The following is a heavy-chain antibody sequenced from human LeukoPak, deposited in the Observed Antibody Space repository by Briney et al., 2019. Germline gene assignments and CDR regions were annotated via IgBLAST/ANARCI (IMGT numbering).Heavy chain of an antibody. V-gene: IGHV3-64*02. Sequence: GGSLRLSCAASGFTFSSYAMHWVRQAPGKGLEYVSAISSDGGNTYYADSVKGRFTISRDNSKNTLYLQMGSLRAEDMAVYYCARARSGSYHFDYWGQGTLVTVSS. CDR1: GFTFSSYA. J-gene: IGHJ4*02. CDR3: ARARSGSYHFDY. CDR2: ISSDGGNT. D-gene: IGHD1-26*01.